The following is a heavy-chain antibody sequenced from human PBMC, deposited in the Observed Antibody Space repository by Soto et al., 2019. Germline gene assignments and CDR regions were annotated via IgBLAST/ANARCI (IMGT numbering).Heavy chain of an antibody. Sequence: QVQLVQSGAEVKKPGASVKVSCKASGYTFTSYGISWVRQAPGQGLEWMGWISAYNGNTNYAQKLQGRVTMTTDTSTSTAYMELRSLRSDDTAVYYCARDSRIVGAPRYYYYGMDVWGQGTTVTVSS. CDR1: GYTFTSYG. CDR3: ARDSRIVGAPRYYYYGMDV. D-gene: IGHD1-26*01. V-gene: IGHV1-18*01. CDR2: ISAYNGNT. J-gene: IGHJ6*02.